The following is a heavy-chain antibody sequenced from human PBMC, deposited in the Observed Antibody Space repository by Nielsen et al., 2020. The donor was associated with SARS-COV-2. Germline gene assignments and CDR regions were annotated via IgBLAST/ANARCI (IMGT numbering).Heavy chain of an antibody. Sequence: GESLKISCAASGFTFSSYSMNWVRQAPGKGLEWVSYISSSSSYTNYADSVKGRFTISRDNAKNSLYLQMNSLRAEDTAVYYCARDMDTAMVTDYYYGMDVWGQGTTVTVSS. D-gene: IGHD5-18*01. CDR1: GFTFSSYS. CDR2: ISSSSSYT. V-gene: IGHV3-21*05. J-gene: IGHJ6*02. CDR3: ARDMDTAMVTDYYYGMDV.